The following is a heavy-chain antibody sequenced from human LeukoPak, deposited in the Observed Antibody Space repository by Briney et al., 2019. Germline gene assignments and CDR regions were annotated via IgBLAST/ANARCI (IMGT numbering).Heavy chain of an antibody. CDR1: GFSFSRYV. CDR3: ATRAVAGEFDY. D-gene: IGHD6-19*01. CDR2: ICGSGGSK. J-gene: IGHJ4*02. Sequence: PGGSLRLSSAASGFSFSRYVMSWVRHAPGKGLEWVSDICGSGGSKYYPDSVRGRFTISRDNSKNTLQLQRHRLRAEDTAVYYCATRAVAGEFDYWGQGTLVTVSS. V-gene: IGHV3-23*01.